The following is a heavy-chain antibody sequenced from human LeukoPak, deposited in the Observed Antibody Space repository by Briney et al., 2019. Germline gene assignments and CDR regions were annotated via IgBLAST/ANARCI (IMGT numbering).Heavy chain of an antibody. CDR3: ARDKGGQLLDAFDI. CDR1: GFTFSNYV. Sequence: PGGSLRLSCAASGFTFSNYVMSWVRQAPGKGLEWVSAISDSGGSTNYADSVKGRFTISRDNSKNTLYLQMNSLRAEDTAVYYCARDKGGQLLDAFDIWGQGTMVTVSS. V-gene: IGHV3-23*01. CDR2: ISDSGGST. D-gene: IGHD2-15*01. J-gene: IGHJ3*02.